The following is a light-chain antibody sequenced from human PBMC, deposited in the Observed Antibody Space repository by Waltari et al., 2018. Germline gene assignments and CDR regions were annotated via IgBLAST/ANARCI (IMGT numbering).Light chain of an antibody. Sequence: QAVVTQEPSLTVSPGGTVTLTCGSSTGAVTSGHYPYWFQQKPSQAPRTLIYDTSNKHSWTPARFSGSLLGGKAALTLSGAQPEDEAEYSCLLYYGGVRVFGGGTRLTVL. J-gene: IGLJ3*02. CDR2: DTS. CDR3: LLYYGGVRV. V-gene: IGLV7-46*01. CDR1: TGAVTSGHY.